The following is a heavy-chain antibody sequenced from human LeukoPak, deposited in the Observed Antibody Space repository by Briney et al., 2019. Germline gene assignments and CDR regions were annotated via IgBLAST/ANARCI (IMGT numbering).Heavy chain of an antibody. CDR3: ARDIAVAGRGNWFDP. D-gene: IGHD6-19*01. J-gene: IGHJ5*02. Sequence: AASVKVSCKASGFTFTSSAVQWVRQARGQRLEWIGWIVVGSGNTNYAQKFQERVTITRDMSTSTAYMELSSLRSEDTAVYYCARDIAVAGRGNWFDPWGQGTLVTVSS. CDR1: GFTFTSSA. CDR2: IVVGSGNT. V-gene: IGHV1-58*01.